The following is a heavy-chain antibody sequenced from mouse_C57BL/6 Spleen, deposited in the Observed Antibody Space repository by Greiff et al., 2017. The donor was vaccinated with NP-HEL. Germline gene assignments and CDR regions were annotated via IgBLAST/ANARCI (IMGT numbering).Heavy chain of an antibody. CDR2: ISSGGSYT. CDR1: GFTFSSYG. J-gene: IGHJ4*01. V-gene: IGHV5-6*01. D-gene: IGHD3-3*01. CDR3: ASLGDYAMDY. Sequence: EVKLMESGGDLVKPGGSLKLSCAASGFTFSSYGMSWVRQTPDKRLEWVATISSGGSYTYYPDSVKGRFTISRDNAKNTLYLQMSSLKSEDTAMYYCASLGDYAMDYWGQGTSVTVSS.